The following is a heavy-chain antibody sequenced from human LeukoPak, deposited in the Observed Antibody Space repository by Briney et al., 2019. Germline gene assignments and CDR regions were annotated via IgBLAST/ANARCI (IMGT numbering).Heavy chain of an antibody. V-gene: IGHV3-30*18. D-gene: IGHD3-10*01. J-gene: IGHJ3*02. CDR3: AKDILTSGDAFDI. CDR2: ISYDGSNK. Sequence: GGSLRLSCAASGFTFSSYGMHWVRQAPGKGLEWVAVISYDGSNKYCADSVKGRFTISRDNSKNTLYLQMNSLRAEDTAVYYCAKDILTSGDAFDIWGQGTMVTVSS. CDR1: GFTFSSYG.